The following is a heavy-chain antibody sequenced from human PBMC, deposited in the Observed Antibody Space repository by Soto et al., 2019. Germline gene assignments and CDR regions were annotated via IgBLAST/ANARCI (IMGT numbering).Heavy chain of an antibody. CDR1: GGSMSSYY. CDR2: IYYSGST. J-gene: IGHJ5*02. V-gene: IGHV4-59*01. CDR3: ARYGSGSSVWFDP. D-gene: IGHD3-10*01. Sequence: SETLSVTWTVSGGSMSSYYWSWIRQPPGKGLEWIGYIYYSGSTIYNPSLKSRVTISVDTSKNQFSLKLSSVTAADTAVYYCARYGSGSSVWFDPWGQGTLVTVSS.